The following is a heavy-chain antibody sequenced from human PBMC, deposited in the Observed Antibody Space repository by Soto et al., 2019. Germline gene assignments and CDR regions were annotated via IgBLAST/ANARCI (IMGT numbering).Heavy chain of an antibody. V-gene: IGHV3-11*06. CDR2: NSATGNQK. CDR3: SRVHSVGGPVDH. CDR1: GFAFSDYY. J-gene: IGHJ4*02. D-gene: IGHD1-26*01. Sequence: PGGSLRLSCEASGFAFSDYYMTWIRQAPGKGLDWILYNSATGNQKVYAETLSGRFTISRDNDKTSLFLHMNHLRAEDNYVYYCSRVHSVGGPVDHWGQGTLVTVSS.